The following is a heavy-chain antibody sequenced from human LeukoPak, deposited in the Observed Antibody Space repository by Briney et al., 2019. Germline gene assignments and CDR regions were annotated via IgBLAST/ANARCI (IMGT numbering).Heavy chain of an antibody. V-gene: IGHV3-66*01. D-gene: IGHD3-22*01. CDR2: IYSGGST. Sequence: GGSLRLSCAASGFTFSSYGMHWVRQAPGKGLEWVSVIYSGGSTYYADSVKGRFTISRDNSKNTLYLQMNSLRAEDTAVYYCARAYYDSSGYLEYFQHWDQGTLVTVSS. CDR3: ARAYYDSSGYLEYFQH. J-gene: IGHJ1*01. CDR1: GFTFSSYG.